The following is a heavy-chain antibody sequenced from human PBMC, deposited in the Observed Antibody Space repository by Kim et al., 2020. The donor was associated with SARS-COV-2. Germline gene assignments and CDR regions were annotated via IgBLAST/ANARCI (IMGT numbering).Heavy chain of an antibody. J-gene: IGHJ4*02. CDR1: GGSFSGYY. D-gene: IGHD5-18*01. Sequence: SETLSLTCAVYGGSFSGYYWSWIRQPPGKGLEWIGEINHSGSTNYNPSLKSRVTISVDTSKNQFSLKLSSVTAADTAVYYCARTGYSYAFDYWGQGTLVTVSS. V-gene: IGHV4-34*01. CDR3: ARTGYSYAFDY. CDR2: INHSGST.